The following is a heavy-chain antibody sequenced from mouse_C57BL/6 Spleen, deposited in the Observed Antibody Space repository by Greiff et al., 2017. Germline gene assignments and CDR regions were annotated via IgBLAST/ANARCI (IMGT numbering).Heavy chain of an antibody. D-gene: IGHD1-1*01. CDR1: GYSITSGYY. Sequence: VQLKESGPGLVKPSQSMSLTCSVTGYSITSGYYWNWIRQFPGNKLEWMGYISYDGSNNYNPSLKNRISITRDTSKNQFFLKLNSVTTEDTATYYCARYYYGSSYRFDYWGQGTTLTVSS. CDR3: ARYYYGSSYRFDY. V-gene: IGHV3-6*01. J-gene: IGHJ2*01. CDR2: ISYDGSN.